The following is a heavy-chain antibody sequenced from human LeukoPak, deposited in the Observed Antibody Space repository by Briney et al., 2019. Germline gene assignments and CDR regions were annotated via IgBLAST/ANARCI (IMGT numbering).Heavy chain of an antibody. Sequence: GGSLRLSCAASGFTFSNYWMHWVRHGPGKGLVWVSRINSDGSSPNYADSVKGRFTISRDNTKNTLYLQMNSLRAEDTAVYYCARVENSRRDGWVDSWGQGTLVTVSS. CDR1: GFTFSNYW. J-gene: IGHJ4*02. CDR2: INSDGSSP. V-gene: IGHV3-74*01. CDR3: ARVENSRRDGWVDS. D-gene: IGHD5-24*01.